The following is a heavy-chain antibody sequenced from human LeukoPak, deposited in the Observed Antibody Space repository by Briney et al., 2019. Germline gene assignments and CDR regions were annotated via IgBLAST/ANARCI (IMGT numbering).Heavy chain of an antibody. CDR3: ARAPIYYGSGSYVDY. V-gene: IGHV3-74*01. CDR1: GFTFSSYW. D-gene: IGHD3-10*01. J-gene: IGHJ4*02. Sequence: GGSLRLSCAASGFTFSSYWMHWVRQAPGKGLVWVSRINSDGSSTSYADSVKGRFTISRDSAKNTLYLQMNSLGAEDTAVYYCARAPIYYGSGSYVDYWGQGTLVTVSS. CDR2: INSDGSST.